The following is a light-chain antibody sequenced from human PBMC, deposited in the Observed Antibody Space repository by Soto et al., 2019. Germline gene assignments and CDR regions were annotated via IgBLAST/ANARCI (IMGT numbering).Light chain of an antibody. CDR3: CSYTDSRTHI. V-gene: IGLV2-14*01. Sequence: SVLTQPASVSGSPGQSITISCTGTSSDVGGYNYVSWYQQHPGKAPELIIFEVSYRPSGISNRFSASKSGDTASLTISGLQADDEADYYCCSYTDSRTHIFGSGTKVTVL. CDR2: EVS. J-gene: IGLJ1*01. CDR1: SSDVGGYNY.